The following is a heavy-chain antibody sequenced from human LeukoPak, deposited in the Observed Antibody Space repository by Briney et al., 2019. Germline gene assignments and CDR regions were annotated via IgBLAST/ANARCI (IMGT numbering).Heavy chain of an antibody. J-gene: IGHJ6*02. V-gene: IGHV3-74*01. Sequence: GGSLRLSCAASGFTFSSYWMHWVRQDPRKGLVWVSRINGDGRNIDYADSVRGRFTISRDNAKNTLYLQMNTLRVEDTAVYYCTRDLMDYDVSTGLHHYYMDVWGQGTTVTVSS. CDR2: INGDGRNI. CDR1: GFTFSSYW. CDR3: TRDLMDYDVSTGLHHYYMDV. D-gene: IGHD3-9*01.